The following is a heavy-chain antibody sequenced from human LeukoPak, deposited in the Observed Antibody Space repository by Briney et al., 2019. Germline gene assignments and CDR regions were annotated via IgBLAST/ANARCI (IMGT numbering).Heavy chain of an antibody. CDR3: ANILGYSSSSAVDY. D-gene: IGHD6-6*01. J-gene: IGHJ4*02. CDR1: GFAFSSLD. CDR2: ISAGGDRT. V-gene: IGHV3-23*01. Sequence: GGSLRLSCAASGFAFSSLDMGWVRQAPRKGLEWVSAISAGGDRTYYADSVRGRFTLSRDKSKNTLYLQMNSLRAEDTAVYYCANILGYSSSSAVDYWGQGTLVSVSS.